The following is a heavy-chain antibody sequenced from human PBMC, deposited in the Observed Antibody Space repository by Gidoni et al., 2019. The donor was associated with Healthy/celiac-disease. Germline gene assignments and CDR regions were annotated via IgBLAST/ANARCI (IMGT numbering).Heavy chain of an antibody. CDR2: ISSSSSTI. CDR3: ARDPGWLQLSHFDY. V-gene: IGHV3-48*02. CDR1: GFPFSSYS. J-gene: IGHJ4*02. D-gene: IGHD5-12*01. Sequence: EVQLVESGGGLVQPGGSLRLSCAASGFPFSSYSMNWVRQAPGKGLEWVSYISSSSSTIYYADSVKGRFTISRDNAKNSLYLQMNSLRDEDTAVYYCARDPGWLQLSHFDYWGQGTLVTVSS.